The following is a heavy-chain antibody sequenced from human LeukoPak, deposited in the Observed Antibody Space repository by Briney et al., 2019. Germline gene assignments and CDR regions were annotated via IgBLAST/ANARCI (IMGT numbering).Heavy chain of an antibody. V-gene: IGHV4-31*03. CDR2: IYYSGST. D-gene: IGHD2-2*01. CDR1: GGSISSGGYY. J-gene: IGHJ5*02. CDR3: ARGGVVVPAAPWGGNWFDP. Sequence: SQTLSLTCTVSGGSISSGGYYWSWIRQHPGKGLEWIGYIYYSGSTYYNPSLKSRVTISVDTSKDQFSLKLSSVTAADTAVYYCARGGVVVPAAPWGGNWFDPWGQGTLVTVSS.